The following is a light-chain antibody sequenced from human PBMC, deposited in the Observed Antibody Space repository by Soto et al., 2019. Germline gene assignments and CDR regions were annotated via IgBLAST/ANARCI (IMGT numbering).Light chain of an antibody. V-gene: IGKV1-39*01. CDR3: QQSHGIPYT. J-gene: IGKJ2*01. Sequence: DIQMTQSPSSLSASVGDRVTITCRASQTISTYLNWYQQEPGKAPKLLIYAASSLQSGVPSRFSGSGSGTDVTLTSSSLQPEDFAAYYCQQSHGIPYTFGQGTKLQIK. CDR2: AAS. CDR1: QTISTY.